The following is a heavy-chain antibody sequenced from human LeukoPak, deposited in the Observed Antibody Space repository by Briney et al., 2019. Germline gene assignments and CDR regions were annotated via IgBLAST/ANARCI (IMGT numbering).Heavy chain of an antibody. V-gene: IGHV1-2*06. CDR2: INPNSGGT. D-gene: IGHD5-12*01. Sequence: ASVKVSCKASGYTFTGYYMHWVRQAPGQGLEWMGRINPNSGGTNYAQKFQGRVTMTRDTSISTAYMELSRLRSDDTAVYYCAINKRPGRGYDIDYGGQGTLVTVSS. J-gene: IGHJ4*02. CDR1: GYTFTGYY. CDR3: AINKRPGRGYDIDY.